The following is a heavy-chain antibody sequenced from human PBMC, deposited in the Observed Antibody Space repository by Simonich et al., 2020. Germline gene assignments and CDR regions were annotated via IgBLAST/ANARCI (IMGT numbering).Heavy chain of an antibody. CDR3: AKDLGERITMIVVVIDAFDI. Sequence: GGGLVQPGGSLRLSCAASVFTFSSYAMSWVRQAPGKGLEWVSAISGSGGSTYYADSVKGRFTISRYNSKNTLYLQMNSLRAEDTAVYYCAKDLGERITMIVVVIDAFDIWGQGTMVTVSS. CDR1: VFTFSSYA. D-gene: IGHD3-22*01. CDR2: ISGSGGST. J-gene: IGHJ3*02. V-gene: IGHV3-23*01.